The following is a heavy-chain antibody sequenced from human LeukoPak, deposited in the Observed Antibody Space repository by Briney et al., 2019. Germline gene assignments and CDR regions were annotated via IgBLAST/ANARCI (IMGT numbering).Heavy chain of an antibody. CDR1: GFTFSSYS. V-gene: IGHV3-21*01. CDR3: ARGGIVGATVDY. J-gene: IGHJ4*02. D-gene: IGHD1-26*01. CDR2: ISSSSSYI. Sequence: PGGSLRLSCAASGFTFSSYSMNWVRQAPGKGLEWVSSISSSSSYIYYADSVKGRFTISRDNAKNSLYLQMNSLRADDTAVYFCARGGIVGATVDYWGQGTLVTVSS.